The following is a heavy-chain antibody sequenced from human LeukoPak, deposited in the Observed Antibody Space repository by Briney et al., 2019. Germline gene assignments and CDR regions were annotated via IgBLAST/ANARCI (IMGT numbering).Heavy chain of an antibody. Sequence: PSETLSLTCTVSGGSISSYYWSWIRQPPGKGLEWIGYIYYSGSTNYNPSLKSRVTISVDTSKNQFSLELSSVTAADTAVYYCAMYYYGSSKTFDYWGQGTLVTVSS. J-gene: IGHJ4*02. CDR1: GGSISSYY. CDR3: AMYYYGSSKTFDY. CDR2: IYYSGST. D-gene: IGHD3-10*01. V-gene: IGHV4-59*01.